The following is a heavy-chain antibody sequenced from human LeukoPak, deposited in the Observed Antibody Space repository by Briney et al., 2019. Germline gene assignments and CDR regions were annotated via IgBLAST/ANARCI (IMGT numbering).Heavy chain of an antibody. D-gene: IGHD5-12*01. V-gene: IGHV1-2*02. CDR1: GYTFTGYY. J-gene: IGHJ4*02. CDR2: INPNSGGT. Sequence: ASVKVSRKASGYTFTGYYMHWVRQAPGQGLEWMGWINPNSGGTNYAQKFQGRVTMTRDTSISTAYMELSRLRSDDTAVYYCAREGAGYSGSELFDYWGQGTLVTVSS. CDR3: AREGAGYSGSELFDY.